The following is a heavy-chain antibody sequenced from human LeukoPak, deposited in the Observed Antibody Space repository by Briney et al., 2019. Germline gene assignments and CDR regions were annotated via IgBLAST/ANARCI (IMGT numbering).Heavy chain of an antibody. Sequence: ASVTVSFTTSGYTFIDYYVHWIRQAPGQGLEWMGRINPSTGGTDFAQKFQGKVSMTRDTSISTAYMELSRLGSDDTAVYYCATLGEDKTDTPFDYWGQGTLVTVSS. CDR2: INPSTGGT. D-gene: IGHD3-16*01. J-gene: IGHJ4*02. CDR1: GYTFIDYY. V-gene: IGHV1-2*06. CDR3: ATLGEDKTDTPFDY.